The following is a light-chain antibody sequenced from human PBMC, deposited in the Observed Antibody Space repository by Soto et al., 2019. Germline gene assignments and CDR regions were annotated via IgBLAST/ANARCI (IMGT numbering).Light chain of an antibody. V-gene: IGKV3-20*01. CDR2: TTS. CDR3: LLVDGSVT. J-gene: IGKJ4*01. Sequence: EIVLTQSPDTLSLSPGERATLSCRASQSIDSRWLAWNQQKPGQAPRLLIYTTSSRATGIPDRFSGSGSGTDFTLTINRLEPEDFAVYYCLLVDGSVTFGGGTKVEMK. CDR1: QSIDSRW.